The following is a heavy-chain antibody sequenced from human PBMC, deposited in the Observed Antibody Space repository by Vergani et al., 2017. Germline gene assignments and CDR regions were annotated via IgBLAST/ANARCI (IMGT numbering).Heavy chain of an antibody. Sequence: EVQLLESGGGLVQPGGSLRLSCAASGFTFSSYAMSWVRQAPGKGLEWVSAISGSGGSTYYADSVKGRFTISGDNSKNTLYLQMNSLRAEDTAVYYCAKGRAYYDFWSGYYYFDYWGQGTLVTVSS. CDR2: ISGSGGST. CDR1: GFTFSSYA. D-gene: IGHD3-3*01. CDR3: AKGRAYYDFWSGYYYFDY. J-gene: IGHJ4*02. V-gene: IGHV3-23*01.